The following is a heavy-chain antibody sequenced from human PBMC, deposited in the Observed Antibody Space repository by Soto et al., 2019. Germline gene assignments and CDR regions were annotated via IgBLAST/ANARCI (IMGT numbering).Heavy chain of an antibody. V-gene: IGHV3-53*01. J-gene: IGHJ3*01. CDR2: LYDVDGS. CDR1: GLTISGKKY. Sequence: DVQLVESGGGLIQPGESLRLSCAAFGLTISGKKYVAWVRQAPGKGLEWVSALYDVDGSFYADSVTGRFTTSSDSSKTSVYLQMNDLRPDDTAVYYCATWHEREHAFDVWCQGTTVTISS. D-gene: IGHD1-1*01. CDR3: ATWHEREHAFDV.